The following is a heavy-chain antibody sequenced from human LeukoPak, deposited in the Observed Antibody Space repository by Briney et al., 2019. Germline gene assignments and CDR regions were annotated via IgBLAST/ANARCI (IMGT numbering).Heavy chain of an antibody. CDR3: AKGGYCSSTSCPNWFDP. Sequence: GGSLRLSCAASGFTFDDYAMHWVRQAPGKGLEWVSGISWNSGSIGYADSVKGRFTISRDNAKNSLYLQMNSLRAEDTALYYCAKGGYCSSTSCPNWFDPWGREPWSPSPQ. J-gene: IGHJ5*02. CDR2: ISWNSGSI. V-gene: IGHV3-9*01. D-gene: IGHD2-2*01. CDR1: GFTFDDYA.